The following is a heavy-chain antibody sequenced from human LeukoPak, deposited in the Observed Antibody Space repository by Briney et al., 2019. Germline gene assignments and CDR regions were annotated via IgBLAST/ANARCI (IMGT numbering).Heavy chain of an antibody. CDR2: INPSGGST. Sequence: ASVTVSCKASGYTFTSYYMHWVRQAPGQGLEWMGLINPSGGSTNYAQRFQGRVTMTRDTSTSTVYMELSSLRSEDTAVYYCARGAASYYYGLDVWGQGTTVTVSS. J-gene: IGHJ6*02. D-gene: IGHD2-15*01. CDR1: GYTFTSYY. CDR3: ARGAASYYYGLDV. V-gene: IGHV1-46*01.